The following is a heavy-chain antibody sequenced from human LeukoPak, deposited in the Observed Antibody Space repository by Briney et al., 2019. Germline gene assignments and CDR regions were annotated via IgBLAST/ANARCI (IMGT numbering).Heavy chain of an antibody. V-gene: IGHV3-9*01. CDR2: ISWNSGSI. Sequence: PGGSLRLSCAASGFTFDDYAMHWVRQAPGKGLEWVSGISWNSGSIGYADSVKGRFTISRDNAKNSLYLQMNSLRAEDTALYYCAKGGVMGDAFDIWGQGTMVTVSS. D-gene: IGHD2-21*01. CDR3: AKGGVMGDAFDI. CDR1: GFTFDDYA. J-gene: IGHJ3*02.